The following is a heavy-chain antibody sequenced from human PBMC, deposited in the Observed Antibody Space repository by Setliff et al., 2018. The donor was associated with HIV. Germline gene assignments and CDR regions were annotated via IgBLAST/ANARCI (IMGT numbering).Heavy chain of an antibody. D-gene: IGHD2-21*02. V-gene: IGHV4-4*07. CDR2: IYSTGTT. CDR3: ARGRDGYSLGNFDF. CDR1: GGSMSSYC. Sequence: LSLTCSVSGGSMSSYCWTWIRQSAGKGLEWIGHIYSTGTTNYNSSLKSRLTMSIDTSENQFSLGLRSLTAADTAVYYCARGRDGYSLGNFDFWGQGTQVTVSS. J-gene: IGHJ4*02.